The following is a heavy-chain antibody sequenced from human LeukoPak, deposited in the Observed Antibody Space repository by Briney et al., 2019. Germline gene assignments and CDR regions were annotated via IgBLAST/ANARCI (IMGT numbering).Heavy chain of an antibody. CDR2: IGTAGDT. CDR1: GFTFSSYD. V-gene: IGHV3-13*04. Sequence: GGSLRLSCAASGFTFSSYDMHWVRQATGKGLEWVSAIGTAGDTYYPGSVKGRFTISRENAKKSLYLQMNSLRAGDTAVYYCARGASVPAAFDYWGQGTLVTVSS. D-gene: IGHD2-2*01. J-gene: IGHJ4*02. CDR3: ARGASVPAAFDY.